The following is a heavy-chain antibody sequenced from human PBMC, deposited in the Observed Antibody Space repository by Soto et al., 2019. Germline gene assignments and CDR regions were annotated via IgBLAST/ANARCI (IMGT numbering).Heavy chain of an antibody. J-gene: IGHJ5*02. Sequence: GGSLRLSCAASGFTFSSYGMHWVRQAPGKGLEWVAVISYDGSNKYYADSVKGRFTISRDNSKNTLYLQMNSLRAEDTAVYYCAKDTGIAAAGGNWFDPWGQGTLVTVSS. D-gene: IGHD6-13*01. CDR1: GFTFSSYG. CDR3: AKDTGIAAAGGNWFDP. CDR2: ISYDGSNK. V-gene: IGHV3-30*18.